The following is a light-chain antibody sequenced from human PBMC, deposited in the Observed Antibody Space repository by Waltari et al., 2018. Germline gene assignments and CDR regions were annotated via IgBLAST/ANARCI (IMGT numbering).Light chain of an antibody. CDR1: QGISSY. CDR3: QQLNSYPRT. Sequence: IQLTQSPSSLSASVGDRVTITCRASQGISSYLAWYQQKPGKAPKHLIYAASTLQSVVPSRFSGNGSGTDFTLTISSLQPQDFATYYCQQLNSYPRTFGPGTKVDIK. V-gene: IGKV1-9*01. J-gene: IGKJ3*01. CDR2: AAS.